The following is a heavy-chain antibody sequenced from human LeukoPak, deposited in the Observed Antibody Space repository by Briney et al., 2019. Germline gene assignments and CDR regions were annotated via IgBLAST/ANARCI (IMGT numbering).Heavy chain of an antibody. CDR1: GYTFTDYY. Sequence: ASVKVSCKASGYTFTDYYMHWVRQAPGQGLEWIGCINPNSGGTNYAQKFQGRVTMTRDTSISTAYMELSRLRSDDTAVYYCASETGYSGYDSYYFDYWGQGTLVTVSS. V-gene: IGHV1-2*02. CDR3: ASETGYSGYDSYYFDY. D-gene: IGHD5-12*01. CDR2: INPNSGGT. J-gene: IGHJ4*02.